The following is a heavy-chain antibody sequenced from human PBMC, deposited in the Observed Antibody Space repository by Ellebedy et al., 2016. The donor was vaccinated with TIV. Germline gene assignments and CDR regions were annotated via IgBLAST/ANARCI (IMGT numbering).Heavy chain of an antibody. CDR3: TTDAIVLMLYT. Sequence: PGGSLRLSCAPSGFTFTNAWMSWVRQAPGKGLEWVGRIKRKTDGGTSDYAAPVKGRFTISRDDSKNTLYLQMNSLKTEDTAVYYCTTDAIVLMLYTWGQGTLVTVSS. V-gene: IGHV3-15*01. D-gene: IGHD2-8*01. CDR1: GFTFTNAW. CDR2: IKRKTDGGTS. J-gene: IGHJ5*02.